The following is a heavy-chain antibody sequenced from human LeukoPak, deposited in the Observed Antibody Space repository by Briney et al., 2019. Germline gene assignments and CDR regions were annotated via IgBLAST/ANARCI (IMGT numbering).Heavy chain of an antibody. CDR3: AREARDSNWNSVAYLDH. CDR2: FIPILNTT. D-gene: IGHD1-7*01. CDR1: GGTFSGNS. Sequence: ASVKVSCKASGGTFSGNSITWVRQAPGQGLEWMGGFIPILNTTNYAQDFQGRVTLTADKSTSTVYMELMSLGSEDTAVYYCAREARDSNWNSVAYLDHWGQGTLVTVSS. V-gene: IGHV1-69*06. J-gene: IGHJ4*02.